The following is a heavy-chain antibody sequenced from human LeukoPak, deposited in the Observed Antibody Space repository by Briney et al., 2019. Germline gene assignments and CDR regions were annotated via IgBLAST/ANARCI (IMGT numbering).Heavy chain of an antibody. J-gene: IGHJ4*02. CDR1: GGSINSTSHY. CDR3: SRRLHSEYYYDSSGKFDF. Sequence: PSETLSLTCTVSGGSINSTSHYWDWVRQPPGKGLEWTGTVFYERSTYYNPSLKSRVSMSADTSKNHFALKLSSVTAADTAVYYCSRRLHSEYYYDSSGKFDFWGPGFLVTVSS. D-gene: IGHD3-22*01. CDR2: VFYERST. V-gene: IGHV4-39*02.